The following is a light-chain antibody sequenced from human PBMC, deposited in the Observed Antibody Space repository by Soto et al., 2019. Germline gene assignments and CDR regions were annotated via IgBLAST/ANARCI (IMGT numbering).Light chain of an antibody. J-gene: IGKJ1*01. Sequence: DIPIPQSPLTLYGSVGERVSMSVRASQTISSWLAWYQQKPGKAPKLLIYKASTLKSGVPSRFSGSGSGTEFTLTISSLQPDDFATYYCQHYNSYSEAFGQGTKVDIK. V-gene: IGKV1-5*03. CDR1: QTISSW. CDR2: KAS. CDR3: QHYNSYSEA.